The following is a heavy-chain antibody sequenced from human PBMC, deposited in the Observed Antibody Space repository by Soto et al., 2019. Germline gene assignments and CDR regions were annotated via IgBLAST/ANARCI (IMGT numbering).Heavy chain of an antibody. CDR2: IWNDGNGY. J-gene: IGHJ6*02. Sequence: QVQLVESGGGVVQPGRSLRLACAASGFTFNNYGMHWVRQAPGKGLEWVAVIWNDGNGYYYANSVKGRFTISRDNSKNQVDLQMSRLRAEEKALYYCARRQISPPTRGAASARGGMDVWGQGTTVTVSS. CDR3: ARRQISPPTRGAASARGGMDV. CDR1: GFTFNNYG. D-gene: IGHD6-13*01. V-gene: IGHV3-33*01.